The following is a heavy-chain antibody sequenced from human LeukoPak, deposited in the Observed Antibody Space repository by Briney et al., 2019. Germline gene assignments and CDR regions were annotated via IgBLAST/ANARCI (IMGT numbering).Heavy chain of an antibody. V-gene: IGHV3-21*01. CDR1: GFSFSSYR. D-gene: IGHD4-17*01. Sequence: GGSLRLSCAASGFSFSSYRMMWVRQAPGKGLEWVSSISGSSSFIYYADSLKGRFTVSRDNARSALFLQMNSLRAEDTGVYYCAGALYGDYASFDYWGQGTLVTVSS. CDR2: ISGSSSFI. J-gene: IGHJ4*02. CDR3: AGALYGDYASFDY.